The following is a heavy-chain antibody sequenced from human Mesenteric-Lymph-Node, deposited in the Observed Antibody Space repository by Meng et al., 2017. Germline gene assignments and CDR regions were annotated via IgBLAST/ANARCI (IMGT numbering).Heavy chain of an antibody. J-gene: IGHJ4*02. V-gene: IGHV6-1*01. CDR2: TYYRSKWYN. CDR1: GDSFSGNGVA. D-gene: IGHD6-13*01. CDR3: ARAADSSLDY. Sequence: QVQLQQSGPGLVKPSQTLSVTCAIAGDSFSGNGVAWNWIRQSPSRGLEWLGRTYYRSKWYNEYAVSVKSRIGINADTAKNQFSLQLNSVTPEDTAGYYCARAADSSLDYWGQGTLVTVSS.